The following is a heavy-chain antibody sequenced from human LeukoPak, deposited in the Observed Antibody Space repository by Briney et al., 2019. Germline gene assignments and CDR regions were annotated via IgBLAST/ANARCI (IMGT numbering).Heavy chain of an antibody. D-gene: IGHD1-1*01. V-gene: IGHV1-69*13. Sequence: SVKVSCKASGGTFSSYAISWVRQAPGQGLEWMGGIISFFGTANYAQKFQGRVTITADESTSTAYMELSSLRSEDTAVYYCASSWNDVRWVDHWGQGTLVTVSS. CDR2: IISFFGTA. CDR1: GGTFSSYA. CDR3: ASSWNDVRWVDH. J-gene: IGHJ5*02.